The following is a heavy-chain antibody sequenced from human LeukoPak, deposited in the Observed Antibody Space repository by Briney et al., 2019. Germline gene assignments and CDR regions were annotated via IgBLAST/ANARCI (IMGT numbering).Heavy chain of an antibody. D-gene: IGHD4-17*01. Sequence: SETLSLTCTVSGGSISSYSWSWIRQPPGKGLEWIGYIYYSGNTNYNPSLKSRVTISVDTSKNQFSLKLSSVTAADTAVYYCARDGRVDYGDYTFDYWGQGTLVTVSS. J-gene: IGHJ4*02. CDR3: ARDGRVDYGDYTFDY. V-gene: IGHV4-59*01. CDR2: IYYSGNT. CDR1: GGSISSYS.